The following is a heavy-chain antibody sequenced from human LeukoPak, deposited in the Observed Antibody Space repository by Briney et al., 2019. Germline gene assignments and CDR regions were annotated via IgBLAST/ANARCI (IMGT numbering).Heavy chain of an antibody. D-gene: IGHD6-19*01. CDR3: ARDPSGYSSGPSPDYFDY. Sequence: GGSLRLSCAASGFTFSSYWMSWVRQAPGKGLEWVANIKQDGGEKYYVDSVKGRFTISRDNAKNSLYLQMNSLRAEVTAVYYCARDPSGYSSGPSPDYFDYWGQGTLVTVSS. J-gene: IGHJ4*02. V-gene: IGHV3-7*01. CDR2: IKQDGGEK. CDR1: GFTFSSYW.